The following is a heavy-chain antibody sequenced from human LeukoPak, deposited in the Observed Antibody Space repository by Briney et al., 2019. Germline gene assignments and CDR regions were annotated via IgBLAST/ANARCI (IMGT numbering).Heavy chain of an antibody. CDR3: ARGALAVAATL. J-gene: IGHJ4*02. Sequence: PSETLSLTCTVSGGSISSYYWSWIRQRPGKGLEWIGYIYYSGSTNYNPSLKSRVTISVDTSKNQFSLKLSSVTAADTAVYYCARGALAVAATLWGQGTLVTVSS. V-gene: IGHV4-59*01. D-gene: IGHD6-19*01. CDR1: GGSISSYY. CDR2: IYYSGST.